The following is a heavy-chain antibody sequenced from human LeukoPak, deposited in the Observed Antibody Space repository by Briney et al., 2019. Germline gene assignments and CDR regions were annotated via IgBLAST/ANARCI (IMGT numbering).Heavy chain of an antibody. CDR3: ARDSAYYYDSSGFSNWFDP. CDR1: GGTFSSYA. J-gene: IGHJ5*02. Sequence: ASVKVSCKASGGTFSSYAISWVRQAPGQGLEWMGGIIPIFGTANYAQKFQGRVTITADKSTSTAYMELSSLRSEDTAVYYCARDSAYYYDSSGFSNWFDPWGQGTLVTVSS. CDR2: IIPIFGTA. V-gene: IGHV1-69*06. D-gene: IGHD3-22*01.